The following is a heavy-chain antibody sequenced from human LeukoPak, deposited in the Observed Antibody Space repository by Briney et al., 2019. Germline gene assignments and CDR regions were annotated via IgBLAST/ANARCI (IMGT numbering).Heavy chain of an antibody. CDR3: ARAGFLITFGGVIS. CDR2: INSDGSST. CDR1: GFTFSSYW. D-gene: IGHD3-16*02. J-gene: IGHJ5*02. Sequence: GGSLRLSCAASGFTFSSYWMHWVRQAPGKGLVWVSRINSDGSSTSYADSVKGRFTISRDNAKNTLYLQMNSLRAEDTAIYYCARAGFLITFGGVISWGQGTLVTVSS. V-gene: IGHV3-74*01.